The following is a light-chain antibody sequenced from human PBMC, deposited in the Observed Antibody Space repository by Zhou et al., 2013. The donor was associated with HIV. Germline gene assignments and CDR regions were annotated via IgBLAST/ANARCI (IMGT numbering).Light chain of an antibody. V-gene: IGKV3-11*01. CDR1: QSVTSY. J-gene: IGKJ1*01. CDR2: DAS. CDR3: QQYGTSRTWT. Sequence: EIVLTQSPATLSLSPGDRATLSCRASQSVTSYLAWYQQKPGQAPRLLIYDASNRATGIPARFSGSGSGTDFTLTISRLEPEDFAVYYCQQYGTSRTWTFGQGTTVEIK.